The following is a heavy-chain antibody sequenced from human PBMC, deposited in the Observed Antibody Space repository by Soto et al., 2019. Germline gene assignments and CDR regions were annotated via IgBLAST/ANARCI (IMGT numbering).Heavy chain of an antibody. CDR1: GFTFSSYA. V-gene: IGHV3-23*01. D-gene: IGHD1-26*01. CDR3: AKDAQWELLLRYFDY. Sequence: EVQLLESGGGLVQPGGSLRLSCAASGFTFSSYAMSWVRQAPGKGLEGVSAISGSGGSTYYADSVKGRFTISRDNSKNTLYVQMNSLRAEDRAVYYCAKDAQWELLLRYFDYWGQGTLVTVSS. J-gene: IGHJ4*02. CDR2: ISGSGGST.